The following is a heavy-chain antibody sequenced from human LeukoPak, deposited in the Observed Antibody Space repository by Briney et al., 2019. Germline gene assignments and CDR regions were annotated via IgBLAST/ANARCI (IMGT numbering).Heavy chain of an antibody. Sequence: GGSLRLSCAASGFTVSSNYMSWVRQAPGKGLEWVSVIYSGGSTYYADSVKGRFTISRDNSKNTLYLQVSSLRAEDTAVYYCARDHGGLIAAHNWFDPWGQGTLVTVSS. CDR2: IYSGGST. CDR3: ARDHGGLIAAHNWFDP. CDR1: GFTVSSNY. J-gene: IGHJ5*02. V-gene: IGHV3-66*01. D-gene: IGHD6-13*01.